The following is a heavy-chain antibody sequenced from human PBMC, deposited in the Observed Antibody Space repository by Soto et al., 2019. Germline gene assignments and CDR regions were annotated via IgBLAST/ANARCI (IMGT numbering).Heavy chain of an antibody. CDR1: GFTFSSYS. CDR3: ARPSYGDPFYYYYYYMDV. CDR2: ISSSSSYI. D-gene: IGHD4-17*01. Sequence: GGSLRLSCAASGFTFSSYSMNWVRQAPGKGLEWVSSISSSSSYIYYADSVKGRFTISRDNAKNSLYLQMNSLRAEDTAVYYCARPSYGDPFYYYYYYMDVWGKGTTVTVSS. J-gene: IGHJ6*03. V-gene: IGHV3-21*01.